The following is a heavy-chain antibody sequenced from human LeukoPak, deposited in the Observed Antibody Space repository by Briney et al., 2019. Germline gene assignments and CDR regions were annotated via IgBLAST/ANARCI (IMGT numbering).Heavy chain of an antibody. CDR2: ISPRADIT. Sequence: GGSLRLSCAVSGFTLSSYNMNWVRQAPGKGLEWISGISPRADITYYADSVKGRFTISRDNSENTVYLHMSSLRAGDTALYFCAKDDAWLQFNDWGQGTLVTVSS. D-gene: IGHD5-24*01. CDR1: GFTLSSYN. CDR3: AKDDAWLQFND. J-gene: IGHJ4*02. V-gene: IGHV3-23*01.